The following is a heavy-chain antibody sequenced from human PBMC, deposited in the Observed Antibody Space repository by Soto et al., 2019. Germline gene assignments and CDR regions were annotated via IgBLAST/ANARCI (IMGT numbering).Heavy chain of an antibody. D-gene: IGHD6-19*01. V-gene: IGHV1-2*04. Sequence: ASVKVSCKASGYTFTGYYMHWVRQAPGQGLEWMGWINPNSGGTNYAQKFQGWVTMTRDTSISTAYMELSRLRSDDTAVYYCARGGVDGTSKYYGMDVWGQGTTVTVSS. CDR3: ARGGVDGTSKYYGMDV. CDR2: INPNSGGT. J-gene: IGHJ6*02. CDR1: GYTFTGYY.